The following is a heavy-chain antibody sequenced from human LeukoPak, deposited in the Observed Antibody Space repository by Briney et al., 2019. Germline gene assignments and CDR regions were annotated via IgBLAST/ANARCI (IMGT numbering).Heavy chain of an antibody. CDR1: GGSFSGYY. J-gene: IGHJ4*02. CDR3: AREGYSSGTHY. Sequence: EPSETLSLTCAVYGGSFSGYYWSWIRQPPGKGLEWIGEINHSGSTNCNPSLKSRVTISVDTSKNQFSLKLSSVTAADTAVYYCAREGYSSGTHYWGQGTLVTVSS. V-gene: IGHV4-34*01. D-gene: IGHD6-19*01. CDR2: INHSGST.